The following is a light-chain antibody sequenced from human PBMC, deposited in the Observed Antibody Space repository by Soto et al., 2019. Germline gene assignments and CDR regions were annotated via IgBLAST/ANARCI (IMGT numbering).Light chain of an antibody. CDR2: DAS. V-gene: IGKV1-5*01. Sequence: DIQMTQSPSTLSASVGDRVPITCRASQSLSSWLAWYQQKPGKAPKLLIYDASSLESGVPSRFSGSGSGTEFTLTISSLQPDDFATYYCQQYNNFPFTFGGGTKVEIK. CDR3: QQYNNFPFT. J-gene: IGKJ4*01. CDR1: QSLSSW.